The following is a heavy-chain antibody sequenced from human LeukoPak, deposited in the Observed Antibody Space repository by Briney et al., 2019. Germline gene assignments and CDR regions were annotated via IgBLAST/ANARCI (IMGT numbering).Heavy chain of an antibody. D-gene: IGHD3-22*01. CDR1: GYTFTSYV. J-gene: IGHJ4*02. V-gene: IGHV1-18*01. CDR3: AREGDSSGYYPAYYFDY. Sequence: AAVTVSCKASGYTFTSYVMSWVGQAPGQGLEGMGWISAYNGNTNYAQKLQGRVTMTTDTSTSTAYMELRSLRSDDTAVYCCAREGDSSGYYPAYYFDYWGQGTLVTVSS. CDR2: ISAYNGNT.